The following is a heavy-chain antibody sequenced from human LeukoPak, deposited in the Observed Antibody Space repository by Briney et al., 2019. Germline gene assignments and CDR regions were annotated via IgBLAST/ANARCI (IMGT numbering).Heavy chain of an antibody. V-gene: IGHV3-30-3*01. CDR1: GFTFSSYA. CDR2: ISYDGSNK. J-gene: IGHJ6*02. D-gene: IGHD3-10*01. CDR3: ARGPLWFGEFPLPYYYGMDV. Sequence: GGSLRLSCAASGFTFSSYAMHWVRQAPGKGLEWVAVISYDGSNKYYADSVKGRFTISRDNSKNTLYLQMNSLRAEDTAVYYCARGPLWFGEFPLPYYYGMDVWGQGTTVTVSS.